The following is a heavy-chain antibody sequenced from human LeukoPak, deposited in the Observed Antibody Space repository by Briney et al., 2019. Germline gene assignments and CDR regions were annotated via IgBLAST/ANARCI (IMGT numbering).Heavy chain of an antibody. J-gene: IGHJ3*02. CDR3: ARDRGALWYDTSGFAFDI. V-gene: IGHV3-21*01. D-gene: IGHD3-22*01. CDR2: ISSSSSYI. CDR1: GFPFSSNS. Sequence: PGGSLRLSCAASGFPFSSNSMNWVRQAPGKGLDWVSSISSSSSYIFYADSVKGRFTISRDNAKKLLYLQMSSLSAEDTAVYYCARDRGALWYDTSGFAFDIWGQGTMVTVSS.